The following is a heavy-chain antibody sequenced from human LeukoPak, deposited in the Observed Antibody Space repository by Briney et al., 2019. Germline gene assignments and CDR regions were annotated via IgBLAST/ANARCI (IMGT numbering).Heavy chain of an antibody. CDR3: ARGPTDDGGNSGYAFDI. J-gene: IGHJ3*02. Sequence: VASVKVSCKASGYTFTRYAMHWVRQAPGQRLEWMGWINAGNGNTKYSQKFQGRVTITRNTSISTAYMELSSLRSEDTAVYYCARGPTDDGGNSGYAFDIWGQGTMVTVSS. D-gene: IGHD4-23*01. V-gene: IGHV1-3*01. CDR1: GYTFTRYA. CDR2: INAGNGNT.